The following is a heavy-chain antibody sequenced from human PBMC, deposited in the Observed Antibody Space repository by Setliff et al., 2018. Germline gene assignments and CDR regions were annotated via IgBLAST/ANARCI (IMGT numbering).Heavy chain of an antibody. J-gene: IGHJ4*02. CDR3: ARDPGFRSGTWSLDS. CDR2: VSFSGSA. CDR1: GVSIGDTYYY. D-gene: IGHD3-16*02. V-gene: IGHV4-39*02. Sequence: SETLSLTCTVSGVSIGDTYYYWAWIRQPPGKGLEWVGSVSFSGSAYFSPSLKSRVAISLDTSTNVFSLKLSSLIAADTAVYYCARDPGFRSGTWSLDSWGQGRLVTVSS.